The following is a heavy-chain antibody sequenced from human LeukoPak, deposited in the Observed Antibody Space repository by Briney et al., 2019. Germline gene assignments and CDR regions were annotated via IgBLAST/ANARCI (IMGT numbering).Heavy chain of an antibody. CDR3: VKEPELAWAYYFDN. Sequence: GGSLRLSCAASGFTFDDCAMHWVRQAPGKGLEWVSGISWNSGAADYADSVKGRFTISRDNAKKSLYLQMNSLRADDTAVYYCVKEPELAWAYYFDNWGQGTLVTVSS. D-gene: IGHD1-26*01. CDR2: ISWNSGAA. CDR1: GFTFDDCA. J-gene: IGHJ4*02. V-gene: IGHV3-9*01.